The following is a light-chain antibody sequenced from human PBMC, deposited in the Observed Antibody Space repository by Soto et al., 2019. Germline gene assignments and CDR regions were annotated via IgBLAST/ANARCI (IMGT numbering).Light chain of an antibody. CDR2: DAS. V-gene: IGKV1-5*01. Sequence: DIQMTQSPSSLSASVGDRVTITCRASQSISRWLACYQQKPGKAPKLLIYDASSLESGVPSRFSGSGSGTEFTLTISSLQPDDFATYYCQQYNSYSPLTFGGGTKVDIK. J-gene: IGKJ4*01. CDR3: QQYNSYSPLT. CDR1: QSISRW.